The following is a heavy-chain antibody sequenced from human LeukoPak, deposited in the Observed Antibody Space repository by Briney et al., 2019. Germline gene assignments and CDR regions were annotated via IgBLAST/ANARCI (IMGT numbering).Heavy chain of an antibody. J-gene: IGHJ4*02. D-gene: IGHD5-18*01. CDR1: GLTVSSNY. CDR3: TTAAGYNYGQY. V-gene: IGHV3-53*01. CDR2: LYIGGNT. Sequence: GGSLRLSCAASGLTVSSNYMNWVRQAPGKGLEWVSALYIGGNTYYADSVRGRFTISRDNSKNSLYLQMNSLRAEDTAIYYCTTAAGYNYGQYWGQGTLVTVSS.